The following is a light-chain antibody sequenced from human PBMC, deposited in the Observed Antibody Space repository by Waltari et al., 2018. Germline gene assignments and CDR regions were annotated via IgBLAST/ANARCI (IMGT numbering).Light chain of an antibody. CDR2: GAS. Sequence: IVLTQSPANLSLSPGESAPLSCRASQDIDDLLTWFQQRPGQVPRLLIYGASNRAADIPARFSGSGSGKDFILTISSLEPEDFAVYYCQQRINWPLTFGGGTTVDIK. J-gene: IGKJ4*01. CDR1: QDIDDL. V-gene: IGKV3D-11*01. CDR3: QQRINWPLT.